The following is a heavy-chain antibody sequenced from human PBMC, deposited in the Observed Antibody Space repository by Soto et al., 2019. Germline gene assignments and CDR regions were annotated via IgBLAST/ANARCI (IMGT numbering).Heavy chain of an antibody. CDR3: ARTRDYYGSGRHGYYYGMDV. CDR2: ISAYNGNT. Sequence: ASVNVSCKASGYTFTSYGISWVRQAPGQGLEWMGWISAYNGNTNYAQKLQGRVTMTTDTSTSTAYMELRSLRSDDTAVYYCARTRDYYGSGRHGYYYGMDVWGQGTTVTVSS. D-gene: IGHD3-10*01. V-gene: IGHV1-18*04. J-gene: IGHJ6*02. CDR1: GYTFTSYG.